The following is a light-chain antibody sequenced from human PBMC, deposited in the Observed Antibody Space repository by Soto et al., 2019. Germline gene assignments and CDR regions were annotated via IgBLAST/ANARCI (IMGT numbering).Light chain of an antibody. CDR1: QTISSW. V-gene: IGKV1-5*03. Sequence: DIQMTQSPSTLSGSVGDRVTITCRASQTISSWLAWYQQKPGKAPKLLIYKASTVKSGVPSRCSGSGSGTEFTLTISSRQPDDFAAYYCQHYNSYSAAFGQGTKVDIK. CDR3: QHYNSYSAA. CDR2: KAS. J-gene: IGKJ1*01.